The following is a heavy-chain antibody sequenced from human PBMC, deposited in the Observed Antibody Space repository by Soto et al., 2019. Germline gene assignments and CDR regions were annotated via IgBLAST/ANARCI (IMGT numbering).Heavy chain of an antibody. CDR2: INHSGST. J-gene: IGHJ4*02. Sequence: QVQLQQWGAGLLKPSETLSLTSAVYGGSFSGYYWSWIRQPPGKGLEWIGEINHSGSTNYNPSLKSRVTLEVDTSKNQSSLTLSSVTAAATAVYYCARGKVVRGSYVTLDYWGQGTLVTVSS. D-gene: IGHD3-10*01. CDR3: ARGKVVRGSYVTLDY. CDR1: GGSFSGYY. V-gene: IGHV4-34*01.